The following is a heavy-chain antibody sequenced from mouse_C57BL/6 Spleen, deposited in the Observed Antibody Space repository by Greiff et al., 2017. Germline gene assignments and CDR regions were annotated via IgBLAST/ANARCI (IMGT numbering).Heavy chain of an antibody. V-gene: IGHV1-64*01. CDR2: IHPNSGST. CDR1: GYTFTSYW. Sequence: VQLQQPGAELVKPGASVKLSCKASGYTFTSYWMHWVKQRPGQGLEWIGMIHPNSGSTNYNEKFKSKATLTVDKSSSTAYMQLSSLTSEDSAVYYCAREGLTGRAWFAYWGQGTLVTVSA. J-gene: IGHJ3*01. CDR3: AREGLTGRAWFAY. D-gene: IGHD4-1*01.